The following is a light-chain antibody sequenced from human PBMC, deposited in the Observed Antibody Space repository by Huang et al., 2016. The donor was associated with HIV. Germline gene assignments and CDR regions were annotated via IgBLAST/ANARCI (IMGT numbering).Light chain of an antibody. V-gene: IGKV3-20*01. J-gene: IGKJ1*01. Sequence: EIVLTQSPGTLSLSPVERATLSCRASQSISSSHVAWYQQKPGQAPGLLLYSASSRPSGNRDRISGSGYGTEFTLAISRLEPGDFAVDYCQQYDSSPWTFGRETKVEIK. CDR1: QSISSSH. CDR3: QQYDSSPWT. CDR2: SAS.